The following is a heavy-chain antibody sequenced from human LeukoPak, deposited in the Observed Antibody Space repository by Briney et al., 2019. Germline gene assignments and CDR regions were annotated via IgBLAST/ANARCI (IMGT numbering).Heavy chain of an antibody. D-gene: IGHD5-12*01. CDR1: GFTVSSNY. CDR3: AKDKGQWLRFLAYYFDY. V-gene: IGHV3-23*01. CDR2: ISGSGGST. Sequence: PGGSLRLSCAASGFTVSSNYMSWVRQAPGKGLEWVSAISGSGGSTYYADSVKGRFTISRDNSKNTLYLQMNSLRAEDTAVYYCAKDKGQWLRFLAYYFDYWGQGTLVTVSS. J-gene: IGHJ4*02.